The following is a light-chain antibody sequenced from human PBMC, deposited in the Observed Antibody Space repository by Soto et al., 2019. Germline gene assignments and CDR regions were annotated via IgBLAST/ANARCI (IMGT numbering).Light chain of an antibody. V-gene: IGKV3-15*01. J-gene: IGKJ4*01. CDR3: QQYNVWPLT. CDR1: QSVSSN. CDR2: VAS. Sequence: EIVMTQSPATLSVSPGERATLYCRVSQSVSSNLAWYHQKPGQTPKLLSYVASTSATGIPARFSGSGSGTEFALTISSLQSEDFAVYYCQQYNVWPLTFGGGTKVEFK.